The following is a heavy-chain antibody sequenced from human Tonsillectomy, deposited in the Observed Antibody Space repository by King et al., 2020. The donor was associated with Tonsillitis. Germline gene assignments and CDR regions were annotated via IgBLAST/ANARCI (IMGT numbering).Heavy chain of an antibody. J-gene: IGHJ6*03. CDR2: IIPIFGTS. CDR3: ARGPVAVAGTIYYYYMDV. CDR1: GGSISTSA. V-gene: IGHV1-69*01. Sequence: QLVQSGAEVKTPGSSVKVSCKASGGSISTSAISWVRQAPGQGLEWMGGIIPIFGTSNYAQKFQGRVTITADESTSTAYMELSSLRSEDTAVYYCARGPVAVAGTIYYYYMDVWGKGTTVTVSS. D-gene: IGHD6-19*01.